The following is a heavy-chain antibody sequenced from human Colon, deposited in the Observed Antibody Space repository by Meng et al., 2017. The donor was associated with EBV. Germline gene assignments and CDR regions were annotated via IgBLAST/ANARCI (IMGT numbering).Heavy chain of an antibody. CDR2: IYHSGST. V-gene: IGHV4-30-2*01. J-gene: IGHJ4*02. D-gene: IGHD7-27*01. CDR3: ARDTSTWGNKGLDH. CDR1: GDPVTNGCYS. Sequence: LSESGADALKPSQTLSLTCGVSGDPVTNGCYSWSWIRQPPGKGLEWIGYIYHSGSTKYNPSLKSRVTISVDTSKNQFSLKLSSVTAADTAVYYCARDTSTWGNKGLDHWGQGILVTVSS.